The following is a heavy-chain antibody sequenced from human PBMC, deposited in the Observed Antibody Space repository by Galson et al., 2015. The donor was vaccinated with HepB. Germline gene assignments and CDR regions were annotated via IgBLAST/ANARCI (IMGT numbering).Heavy chain of an antibody. CDR1: GFKFNNYW. CDR3: ARDPYCGSDCHGPTFYSSYGMDV. D-gene: IGHD2-21*02. Sequence: SLRLSCAASGFKFNNYWVDWVRQAPGKGLEWVANIKRDGSEIFYVDSVKGRFTISRDNAKNSLYLQMHSRKAEDTAVYYCARDPYCGSDCHGPTFYSSYGMDVWGQGTTVTVSS. V-gene: IGHV3-7*01. J-gene: IGHJ6*02. CDR2: IKRDGSEI.